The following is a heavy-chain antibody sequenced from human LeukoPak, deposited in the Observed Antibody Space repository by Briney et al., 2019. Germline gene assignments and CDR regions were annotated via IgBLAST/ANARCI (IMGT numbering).Heavy chain of an antibody. CDR3: ATLGEVRGVILPSDYYYYMDV. D-gene: IGHD3-10*01. J-gene: IGHJ6*03. CDR2: ISWDGGST. V-gene: IGHV3-43*01. CDR1: GFTFDDYT. Sequence: GGSLRLSCAASGFTFDDYTMHWVRQAPGKGLEWVSLISWDGGSTYYADSVKGRFTISRDNSKNSLYLQMNSLRTEDTALYYCATLGEVRGVILPSDYYYYMDVWGKGTTVTVSS.